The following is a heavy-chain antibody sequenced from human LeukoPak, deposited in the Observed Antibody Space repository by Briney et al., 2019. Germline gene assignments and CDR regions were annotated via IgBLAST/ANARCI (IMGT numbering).Heavy chain of an antibody. CDR3: ARGSSSTSCYTCLAFDI. CDR1: GGTFSSYA. D-gene: IGHD2-2*02. Sequence: SVKVSCKASGGTFSSYAISWVRQAPGQGLEWMGGIIPIFGTANYAQKFQGRVTITADESTSTAYMELSSLRSEDTAVYYCARGSSSTSCYTCLAFDIWGQGTMVTVSS. V-gene: IGHV1-69*13. J-gene: IGHJ3*02. CDR2: IIPIFGTA.